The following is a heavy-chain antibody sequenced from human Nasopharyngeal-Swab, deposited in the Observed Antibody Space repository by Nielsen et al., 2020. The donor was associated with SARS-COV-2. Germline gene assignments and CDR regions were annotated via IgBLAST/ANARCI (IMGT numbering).Heavy chain of an antibody. CDR1: GFTFSSYA. CDR2: ISYDGSNK. V-gene: IGHV3-30*04. J-gene: IGHJ3*02. Sequence: GGSLRLSCAASGFTFSSYAMHWVRQAPGKGLEWVAVISYDGSNKYYADSVKGRFTISRDNSKNTLYLQMNSLRAEDTALYYCAKDKWELLEAFDIWGQGTMVTVSS. CDR3: AKDKWELLEAFDI. D-gene: IGHD1-26*01.